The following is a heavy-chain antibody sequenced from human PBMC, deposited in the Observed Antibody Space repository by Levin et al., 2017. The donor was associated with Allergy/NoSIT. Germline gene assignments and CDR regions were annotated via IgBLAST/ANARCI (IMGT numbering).Heavy chain of an antibody. Sequence: PGGSLRLSCVASGFTFDDYGMNWVRQAPGKGLEWVSGINWNGGSTGYADSVKGRFAISRDNAKNSLYLQMNSLRAEDTALYYCARGPMGANYDILTGYYFDYWGQGTLVTVSS. V-gene: IGHV3-20*04. J-gene: IGHJ4*02. D-gene: IGHD3-9*01. CDR1: GFTFDDYG. CDR3: ARGPMGANYDILTGYYFDY. CDR2: INWNGGST.